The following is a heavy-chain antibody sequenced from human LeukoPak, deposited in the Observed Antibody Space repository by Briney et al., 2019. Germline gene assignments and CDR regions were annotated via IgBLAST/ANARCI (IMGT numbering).Heavy chain of an antibody. Sequence: PGGSLRLSCAASGFTFSHYAMHWVRQAPGKGLEYVSAISSNGGSTYYANSVKGRFTISRDNSKTTLYLQMGSLRAEDMGVYYCARDSITVSVGAFDIWSQGTMVIVSS. J-gene: IGHJ3*02. D-gene: IGHD2-2*01. CDR3: ARDSITVSVGAFDI. CDR1: GFTFSHYA. CDR2: ISSNGGST. V-gene: IGHV3-64*01.